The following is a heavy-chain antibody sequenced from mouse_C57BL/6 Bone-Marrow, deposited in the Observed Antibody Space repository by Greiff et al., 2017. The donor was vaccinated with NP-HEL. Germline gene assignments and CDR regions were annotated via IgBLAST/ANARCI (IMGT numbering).Heavy chain of an antibody. CDR1: GFTFSNYW. D-gene: IGHD2-1*01. Sequence: EVKLVESGGGLVQPGGSMKLSCVASGFTFSNYWMNWVRQSPEKGLEWVAQIRLKSDNYATHYAESVKGRFTISRDDSKSSVYLQMNNLRAEDTGIYYCTGGGDGNYGDYYAMDYWGQGTSVTVSS. V-gene: IGHV6-3*01. CDR3: TGGGDGNYGDYYAMDY. J-gene: IGHJ4*01. CDR2: IRLKSDNYAT.